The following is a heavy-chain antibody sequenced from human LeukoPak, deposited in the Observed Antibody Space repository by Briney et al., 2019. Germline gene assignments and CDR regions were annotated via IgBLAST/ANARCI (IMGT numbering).Heavy chain of an antibody. D-gene: IGHD3-10*01. CDR2: IFYTGGT. V-gene: IGHV4-59*08. J-gene: IGHJ4*02. CDR1: GGSISNYY. Sequence: PSETLSLTCTLSGGSISNYYWNWIRQPPGKGLEWVGYIFYTGGTNYNPSLKSRVTISEDTSKSQFSLKLSSVTAADTAVYYCARWDYYGSGSRRLDYWGQGTLVTVSS. CDR3: ARWDYYGSGSRRLDY.